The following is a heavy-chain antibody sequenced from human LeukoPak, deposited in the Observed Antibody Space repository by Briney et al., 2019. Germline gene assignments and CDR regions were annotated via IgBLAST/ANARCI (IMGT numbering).Heavy chain of an antibody. CDR3: AKGPDYYDSSGLLNAFDI. J-gene: IGHJ4*02. D-gene: IGHD3-22*01. Sequence: GRSLRLSCAASGFTFSSYGMHWVRQAPGKGLEWVAVIWYDGSNKYYADSVKGRFTISRDNSKNTLYLHRNSLRAEDTAVYYCAKGPDYYDSSGLLNAFDIWGQGTLVTVSS. CDR1: GFTFSSYG. V-gene: IGHV3-33*06. CDR2: IWYDGSNK.